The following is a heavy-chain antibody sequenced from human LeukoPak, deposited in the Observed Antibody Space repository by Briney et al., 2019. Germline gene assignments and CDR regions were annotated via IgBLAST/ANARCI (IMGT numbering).Heavy chain of an antibody. CDR1: GFTFSSYG. CDR3: ARDYRDYYDPLGY. V-gene: IGHV3-33*01. CDR2: IWYDGSNK. D-gene: IGHD3-22*01. J-gene: IGHJ4*02. Sequence: QPGGSLRLSCAASGFTFSSYGMHWVRQAPGKGLEWVAVIWYDGSNKYYADSVKGRFTISRDNSKNTLYLQMNSLRAEDTAVYYCARDYRDYYDPLGYWGQGTLVTVSS.